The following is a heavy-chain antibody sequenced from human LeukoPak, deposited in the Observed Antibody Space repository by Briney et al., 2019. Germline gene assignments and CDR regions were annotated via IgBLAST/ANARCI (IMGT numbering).Heavy chain of an antibody. V-gene: IGHV3-74*01. Sequence: GGSLRLSCAASGFTFSTSWMYWVRQAPGKGLVCVSRINSDGSRTTYADSVRGRFAISRDNAKNTLSLQMNSLRAEDTAVYYCAKDLRGAAADWGQGSVVTVSS. D-gene: IGHD2-15*01. CDR3: AKDLRGAAAD. CDR2: INSDGSRT. J-gene: IGHJ4*02. CDR1: GFTFSTSW.